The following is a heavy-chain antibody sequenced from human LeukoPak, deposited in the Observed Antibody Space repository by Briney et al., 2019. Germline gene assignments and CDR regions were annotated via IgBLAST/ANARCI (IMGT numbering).Heavy chain of an antibody. Sequence: SGPALVKPRQTLTLTCTFSGFSLTTSGMCVTWIRLPPGKALEWLARIDWNDDTYYSTSLKTRLTISKDTSKKQVVLTMTNMDPVDTATYYCARMYYDFWSGYSHYFFDHWGQGTLVTVPS. CDR2: IDWNDDT. CDR3: ARMYYDFWSGYSHYFFDH. D-gene: IGHD3-3*01. CDR1: GFSLTTSGMC. J-gene: IGHJ4*02. V-gene: IGHV2-70*11.